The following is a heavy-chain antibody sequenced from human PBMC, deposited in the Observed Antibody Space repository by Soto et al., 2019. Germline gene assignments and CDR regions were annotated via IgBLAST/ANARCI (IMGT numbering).Heavy chain of an antibody. V-gene: IGHV4-34*01. CDR3: ARGRPPPKYYYDSSGSAPHFDY. CDR1: GGSFSGYY. CDR2: INHSGST. D-gene: IGHD3-22*01. Sequence: KPSETLSLTCAVYGGSFSGYYWSWIRQPPGKGLEWIGEINHSGSTNYNPSLKSRVTISVDTSKNQFSLKLSSVTAADTAVYYCARGRPPPKYYYDSSGSAPHFDYWGQGTLVTVSS. J-gene: IGHJ4*02.